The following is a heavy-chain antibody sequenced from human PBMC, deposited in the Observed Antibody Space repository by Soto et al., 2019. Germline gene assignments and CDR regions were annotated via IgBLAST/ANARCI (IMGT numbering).Heavy chain of an antibody. CDR3: ARFPSQSNGMDV. J-gene: IGHJ6*02. D-gene: IGHD4-4*01. Sequence: GGSLRLSCAASGFTFSSYGMHWVRQAPGKGLEWVAVIWYDGSNKYYADSVKGRFTISRDNSKNTLYLQMNSLRAEDTAVYYCARFPSQSNGMDVWGQGTTVTVSS. CDR2: IWYDGSNK. V-gene: IGHV3-33*01. CDR1: GFTFSSYG.